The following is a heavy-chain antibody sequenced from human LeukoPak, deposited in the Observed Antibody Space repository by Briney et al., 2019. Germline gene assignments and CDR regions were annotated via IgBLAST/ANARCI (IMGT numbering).Heavy chain of an antibody. CDR1: GGSISSGSYY. CDR3: ARAPRD. Sequence: SETLSLTCTVSGGSISSGSYYWNWIRQPAGKGLEWIGRIYTSGSTNYNPSLESRVTISMDTSKNQFSLKLTSVTAADTAVYYCARAPRDWGQGTLVTVSS. CDR2: IYTSGST. V-gene: IGHV4-61*02. J-gene: IGHJ4*02.